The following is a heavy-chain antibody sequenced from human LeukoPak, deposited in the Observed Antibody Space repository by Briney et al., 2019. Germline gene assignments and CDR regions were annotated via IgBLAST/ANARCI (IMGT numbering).Heavy chain of an antibody. CDR2: ISGSGGST. CDR1: GFTFSSYA. D-gene: IGHD3-10*01. CDR3: AKTRRLLWFGELFGAFDI. Sequence: GGSLRLSCAASGFTFSSYAMSWVRQAPGKGLEWVSAISGSGGSTYYADSVKGRFTISRDNSKNTLYLRMNSLRAEDTAVYHCAKTRRLLWFGELFGAFDIWGQGTMVTVSS. J-gene: IGHJ3*02. V-gene: IGHV3-23*01.